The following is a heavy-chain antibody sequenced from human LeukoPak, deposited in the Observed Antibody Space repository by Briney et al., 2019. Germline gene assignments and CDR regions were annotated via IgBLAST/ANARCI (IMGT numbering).Heavy chain of an antibody. CDR2: MNPNSGNT. CDR3: ARVRSGSYSYYFDY. Sequence: ASVKVSCKASGYTFTSYDINWVRQATGQGLEWIGWMNPNSGNTGYAQKFQGRVTITRNTSISTAYMELSSLRSEDTAVYYCARVRSGSYSYYFDYWGQGTLVTVSS. V-gene: IGHV1-8*03. CDR1: GYTFTSYD. D-gene: IGHD1-26*01. J-gene: IGHJ4*02.